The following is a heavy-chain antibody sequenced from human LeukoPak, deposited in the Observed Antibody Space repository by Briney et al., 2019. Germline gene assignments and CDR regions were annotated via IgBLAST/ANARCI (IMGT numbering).Heavy chain of an antibody. CDR1: GDSVSSDNYY. CDR2: ISYSGST. Sequence: MASETLSLTCTVSGDSVSSDNYYWGWIRQPPGKGLEWIGSISYSGSTYYNPSLKSRVTISVDTSKNQFSLNLSSLTAADTAVYYCASRRQGGYYPHYYYYGMDVWGQGTTVTVSS. J-gene: IGHJ6*02. V-gene: IGHV4-39*01. CDR3: ASRRQGGYYPHYYYYGMDV. D-gene: IGHD3-22*01.